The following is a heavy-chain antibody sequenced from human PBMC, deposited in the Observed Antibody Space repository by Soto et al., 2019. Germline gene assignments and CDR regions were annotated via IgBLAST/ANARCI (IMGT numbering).Heavy chain of an antibody. Sequence: GESLKISCKGSGYSFTTYWITWVRQMPGKGLEWMGRIDPSDSYTNYSPSVQGHVTISVDKSISTANLQWSSLGASDTAMYYCARSNSGSYYLDYWGQGTLVTV. CDR2: IDPSDSYT. D-gene: IGHD6-19*01. J-gene: IGHJ4*02. CDR1: GYSFTTYW. CDR3: ARSNSGSYYLDY. V-gene: IGHV5-10-1*01.